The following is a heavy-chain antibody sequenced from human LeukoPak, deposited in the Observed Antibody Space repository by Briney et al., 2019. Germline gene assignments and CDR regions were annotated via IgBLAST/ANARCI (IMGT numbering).Heavy chain of an antibody. V-gene: IGHV3-23*01. CDR2: ISGSGGST. Sequence: GGSLRLSCAASGFTFSSYAMSWVRQAPGKGLEWVSAISGSGGSTYYADSVKGRFTISRDNSKNTLYLQMNSLRAEDTAVYYCASVGDFWSGYYMDYWGQGTLVTVSS. D-gene: IGHD3-3*01. CDR1: GFTFSSYA. CDR3: ASVGDFWSGYYMDY. J-gene: IGHJ4*02.